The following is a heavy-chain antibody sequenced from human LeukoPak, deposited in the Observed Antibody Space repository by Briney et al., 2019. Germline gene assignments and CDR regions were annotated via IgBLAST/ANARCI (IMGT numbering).Heavy chain of an antibody. Sequence: GESLKISCKGSGYSFTSYWISWVRQMPGKGLEWMGRIDPSDSYTNYSPSFQGHVTISADKSISTAYLQWSSLKASDTAMYYYALAFEYSSSSTENDYWGQGTLVTVSS. D-gene: IGHD6-6*01. CDR3: ALAFEYSSSSTENDY. V-gene: IGHV5-10-1*01. CDR1: GYSFTSYW. CDR2: IDPSDSYT. J-gene: IGHJ4*02.